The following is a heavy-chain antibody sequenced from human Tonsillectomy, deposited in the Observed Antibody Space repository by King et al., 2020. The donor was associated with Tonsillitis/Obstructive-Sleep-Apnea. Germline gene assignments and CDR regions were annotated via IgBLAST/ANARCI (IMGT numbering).Heavy chain of an antibody. J-gene: IGHJ1*01. CDR3: AKDLGYYDSRGSQYFQH. CDR1: GFTFSSYA. Sequence: VQLVESGGGLVQPGGSLRLSCAASGFTFSSYAMSWVRQAPGKGLEWVSAISGSGGSTYYADSVKGRFTISRDNSKNTLYLQMNSLRAEDTAVYYCAKDLGYYDSRGSQYFQHWGQGTLVTVSS. V-gene: IGHV3-23*04. D-gene: IGHD3-22*01. CDR2: ISGSGGST.